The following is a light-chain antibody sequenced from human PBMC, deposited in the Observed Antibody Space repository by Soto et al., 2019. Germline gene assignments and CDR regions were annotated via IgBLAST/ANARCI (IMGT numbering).Light chain of an antibody. J-gene: IGKJ5*01. Sequence: DIVMTHTALSLSFASVQPSSGSCKXSESLLHSDGKTYLYWYLQKPGQPPHLLIYELSNRFSGVPDKFSGSGSGTDFTLKISRVEAEDVGVYYCMQSIQVPITFGQGTLLEV. CDR3: MQSIQVPIT. V-gene: IGKV2D-29*01. CDR1: ESLLHSDGKTY. CDR2: ELS.